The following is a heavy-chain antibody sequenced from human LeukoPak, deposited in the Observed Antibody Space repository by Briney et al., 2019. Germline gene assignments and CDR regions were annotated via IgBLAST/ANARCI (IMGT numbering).Heavy chain of an antibody. Sequence: GGSLRLSCAASGLIFSTYSMTWVRQAPGKGLEWVAGISASEYTYYGDSGKGRITISRDNSKNTPYLQLNNMRDEDPAIYYCAKDGGLGGVPVDVFDIWGQGTMVTVSS. CDR1: GLIFSTYS. V-gene: IGHV3-23*01. D-gene: IGHD3-16*01. CDR3: AKDGGLGGVPVDVFDI. J-gene: IGHJ3*02. CDR2: ISASEYT.